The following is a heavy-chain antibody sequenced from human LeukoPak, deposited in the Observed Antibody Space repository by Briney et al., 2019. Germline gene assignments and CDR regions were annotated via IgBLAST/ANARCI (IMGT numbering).Heavy chain of an antibody. D-gene: IGHD3-3*01. CDR3: ARVESGYSFRHYYYYMDV. J-gene: IGHJ6*03. Sequence: SETLSLTCTVSGGSISSYYLSWIRQPAGKGLEWIGRIYTSGSTNYNPSLKSRVTMSVDTSKNQFSLKLSSVTAADTAVYYCARVESGYSFRHYYYYMDVWGKGTTVTVSS. CDR1: GGSISSYY. V-gene: IGHV4-4*07. CDR2: IYTSGST.